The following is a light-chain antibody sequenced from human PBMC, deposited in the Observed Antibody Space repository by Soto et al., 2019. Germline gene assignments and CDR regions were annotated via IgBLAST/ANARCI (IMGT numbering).Light chain of an antibody. J-gene: IGLJ2*01. CDR1: SSNIGSNT. CDR3: AAWDDSLNGVV. V-gene: IGLV1-44*01. Sequence: QSVLTQPPSASGTPGQRVTLSCSGSSSNIGSNTVNWYQQFPGTAPKLLTYSNNQRPSGVPDRFSGSKSGTSASLAISGLQSEDEADYYCAAWDDSLNGVVFGGGTKLTVL. CDR2: SNN.